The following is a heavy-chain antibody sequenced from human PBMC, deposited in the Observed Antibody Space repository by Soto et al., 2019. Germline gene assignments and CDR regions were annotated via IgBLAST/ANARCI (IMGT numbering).Heavy chain of an antibody. CDR1: GGSISSSSYY. J-gene: IGHJ6*02. CDR2: IYYSGST. CDR3: ATKTGGGWEDGMDV. Sequence: SETLSITCTVSGGSISSSSYYWGWIRQPPGKGLEWIGSIYYSGSTYYNPSLKSRVTISVDTSKNQFSLKLSSVTAADTAVYYCATKTGGGWEDGMDVWGQGTRVTVSS. V-gene: IGHV4-39*01. D-gene: IGHD6-19*01.